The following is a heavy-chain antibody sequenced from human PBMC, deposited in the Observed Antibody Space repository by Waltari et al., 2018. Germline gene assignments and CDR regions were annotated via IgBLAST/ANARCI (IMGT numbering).Heavy chain of an antibody. Sequence: QLQLQESGPGLVKPSETLSLTCTVSGGSISSSSYYWGWIRQHPGKGLEWIGSIYYRWSTYYNPSLKSRVTISVDTSKNQFSRKLSAVTAADTAVYYCASATYYGDHNWFDPWGQGTLVTVSS. CDR2: IYYRWST. CDR1: GGSISSSSYY. CDR3: ASATYYGDHNWFDP. V-gene: IGHV4-39*01. D-gene: IGHD4-17*01. J-gene: IGHJ5*02.